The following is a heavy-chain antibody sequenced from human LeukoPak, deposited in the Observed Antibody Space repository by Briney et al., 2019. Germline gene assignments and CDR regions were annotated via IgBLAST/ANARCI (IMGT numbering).Heavy chain of an antibody. Sequence: SETLSLTCSVSGDSISNYYWSWIRQPPGKGLEWIGYISYSGSTNYNPSLKSRVTISLDTSKNQFSLRLSSVTAADTAVYYCARGTSPRSRITGGSYYYYYMDVWDKGSTVIVSS. V-gene: IGHV4-59*12. D-gene: IGHD1-20*01. CDR2: ISYSGST. CDR1: GDSISNYY. CDR3: ARGTSPRSRITGGSYYYYYMDV. J-gene: IGHJ6*03.